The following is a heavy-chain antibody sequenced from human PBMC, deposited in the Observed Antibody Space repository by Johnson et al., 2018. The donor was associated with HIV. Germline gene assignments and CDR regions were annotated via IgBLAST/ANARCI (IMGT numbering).Heavy chain of an antibody. Sequence: VQLVESGGGLVKPGGSLRLSCAASGFTFSNAWMSWVRQAPGKGLEWVGRIKSKTDGGTTDYAAPVKGRFTISRDDSKNTLYLQMNSLKTEDTAVYYCTTHSGYDSYAFDIWGQGTMVTVSS. D-gene: IGHD5-12*01. J-gene: IGHJ3*02. CDR1: GFTFSNAW. V-gene: IGHV3-15*01. CDR2: IKSKTDGGTT. CDR3: TTHSGYDSYAFDI.